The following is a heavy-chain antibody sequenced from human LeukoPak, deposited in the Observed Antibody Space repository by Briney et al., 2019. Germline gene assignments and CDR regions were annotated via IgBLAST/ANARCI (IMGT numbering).Heavy chain of an antibody. D-gene: IGHD6-19*01. J-gene: IGHJ5*02. CDR3: ARGLYSSGWYETNRGNWFDP. CDR1: GYTFTSYD. V-gene: IGHV1-8*01. CDR2: MNPNSGNT. Sequence: ASVKVSCKASGYTFTSYDINWVRQATGQGLEWMGWMNPNSGNTGYAQKFQGRVTMTRNTSISTAYMELSSLRSEDTAVYYCARGLYSSGWYETNRGNWFDPWGQGTLVTVSS.